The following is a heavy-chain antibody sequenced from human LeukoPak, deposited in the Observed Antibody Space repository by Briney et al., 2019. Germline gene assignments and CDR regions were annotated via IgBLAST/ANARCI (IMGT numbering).Heavy chain of an antibody. J-gene: IGHJ4*02. V-gene: IGHV3-30*04. CDR3: AREDNYYGSGSYSWFDY. CDR1: GFTFSSYA. D-gene: IGHD3-10*01. Sequence: GGSLRLSCAASGFTFSSYAMHWVRQAPGKGLEWVAVISYDGSNKYYADSVKGRFTISRDNSKNTLYLQMNSLRAEDTAVYYCAREDNYYGSGSYSWFDYWGQGTLVTVSS. CDR2: ISYDGSNK.